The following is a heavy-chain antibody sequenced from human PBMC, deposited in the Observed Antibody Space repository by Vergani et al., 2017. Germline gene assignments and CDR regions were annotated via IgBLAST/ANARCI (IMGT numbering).Heavy chain of an antibody. Sequence: QVQLVESGGGVVQPGRSLRLSCAASGFTFSSYAMHWVRQAPGKGLEWVAVISYDGSNKYYADSVKSRFTISRDNSKNTLYLQMNSLRAEDTAVYYCARDRGYYYGSGSYCGYWGQGTLVTVSS. CDR3: ARDRGYYYGSGSYCGY. V-gene: IGHV3-30-3*01. D-gene: IGHD3-10*01. CDR1: GFTFSSYA. J-gene: IGHJ4*02. CDR2: ISYDGSNK.